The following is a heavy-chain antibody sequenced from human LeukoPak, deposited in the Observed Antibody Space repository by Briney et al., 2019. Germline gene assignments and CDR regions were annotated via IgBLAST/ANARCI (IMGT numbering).Heavy chain of an antibody. V-gene: IGHV4-59*12. CDR1: GGSISSYY. CDR3: ARGQWELPYFDY. CDR2: IYHSGST. D-gene: IGHD1-26*01. Sequence: SETLSLTCTVSGGSISSYYWSWIRQPPGKGLEWIGYIYHSGSTYYNPSLKSRVTISVDRSKNQFSLKLSSVTAADTAVYYCARGQWELPYFDYWGQGTLVTVSS. J-gene: IGHJ4*02.